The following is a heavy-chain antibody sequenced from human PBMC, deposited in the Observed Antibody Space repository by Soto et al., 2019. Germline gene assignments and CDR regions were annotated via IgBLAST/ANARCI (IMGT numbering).Heavy chain of an antibody. J-gene: IGHJ4*02. CDR1: GFTFSTYA. CDR3: AKGRIYYFDY. D-gene: IGHD3-3*02. CDR2: ISAGGSST. Sequence: GGSLRLSYAASGFTFSTYAMTWVRQAPGKGLEWVSTISAGGSSTYYTDSVKGRFAISRDNSKNTLYLQMNSLRAEDTAVYYCAKGRIYYFDYWGQGTLVTVSS. V-gene: IGHV3-23*01.